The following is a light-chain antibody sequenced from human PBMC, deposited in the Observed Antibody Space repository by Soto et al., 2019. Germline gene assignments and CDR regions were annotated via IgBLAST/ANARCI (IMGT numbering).Light chain of an antibody. Sequence: DVQMTQSPSTLSASVGDTVTITCRASQSIAASLAWYQLKPGEAPKLLIYDVSNLESGAPSRFSGSGSGTEFSLTIRSLHPDDFATYYCQQYDYSRTFGQGTKVDIK. CDR3: QQYDYSRT. J-gene: IGKJ1*01. CDR2: DVS. V-gene: IGKV1-5*01. CDR1: QSIAAS.